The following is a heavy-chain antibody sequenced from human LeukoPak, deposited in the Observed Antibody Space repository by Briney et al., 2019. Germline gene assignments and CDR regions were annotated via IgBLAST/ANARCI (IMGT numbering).Heavy chain of an antibody. D-gene: IGHD5-18*01. CDR3: ASEGEYNFGYFH. CDR1: GFTFSSYA. CDR2: ISGSGSST. V-gene: IGHV3-23*01. J-gene: IGHJ4*02. Sequence: GGSLRLSCAASGFTFSSYAMSWVRQAPGKGLEWVSAISGSGSSTYYADSVKGRFSISRDNARNSLYLQMNSLRAEDTAVYFCASEGEYNFGYFHWGQGTLATVSS.